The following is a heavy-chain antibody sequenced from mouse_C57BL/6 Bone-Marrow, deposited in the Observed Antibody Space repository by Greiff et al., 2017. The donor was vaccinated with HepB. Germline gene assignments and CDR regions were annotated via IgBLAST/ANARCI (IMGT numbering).Heavy chain of an antibody. V-gene: IGHV2-6*01. CDR1: GFSLTSYG. D-gene: IGHD3-2*02. CDR3: ARSELRLRAMDY. J-gene: IGHJ4*01. CDR2: IWGVGST. Sequence: VQLQESGPGLVAPSQSLSITCTVSGFSLTSYGVDWVRQSPGKGLEWLGVIWGVGSTNYNSALKSRLSISKDNYKSQGFLKMNSLQTDDTAMYYCARSELRLRAMDYWGQGTAVTVSS.